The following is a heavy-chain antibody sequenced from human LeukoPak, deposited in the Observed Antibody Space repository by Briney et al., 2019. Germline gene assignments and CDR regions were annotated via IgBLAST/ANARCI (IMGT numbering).Heavy chain of an antibody. CDR2: IIPILGIA. CDR1: GGTFSSYT. CDR3: ARYDRTASFDP. D-gene: IGHD3-3*01. V-gene: IGHV1-69*02. J-gene: IGHJ5*02. Sequence: ASVKVSCKASGGTFSSYTISWVRQAPGQGLEWMGRIIPILGIANYAQKFQGRVTITADKSTSTAYMELSSLRPEDTAVYYCARYDRTASFDPWGQGTLVTVSS.